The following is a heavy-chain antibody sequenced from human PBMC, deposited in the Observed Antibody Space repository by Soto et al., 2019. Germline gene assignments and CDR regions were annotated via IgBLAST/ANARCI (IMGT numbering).Heavy chain of an antibody. CDR3: ARSPYYYDCSNYYGY. CDR2: ISSSSTTI. V-gene: IGHV3-48*02. J-gene: IGHJ4*02. CDR1: GFTFSSYG. D-gene: IGHD3-22*01. Sequence: EVQLVESGGGLVQPGGSLRLSCAASGFTFSSYGMNWVRQAPGKGLEWVSYISSSSTTIYYADSVKGRFTIFRDNAKNSLYLQLNSLRDEDTAVYYCARSPYYYDCSNYYGYWGQGTLVTVSS.